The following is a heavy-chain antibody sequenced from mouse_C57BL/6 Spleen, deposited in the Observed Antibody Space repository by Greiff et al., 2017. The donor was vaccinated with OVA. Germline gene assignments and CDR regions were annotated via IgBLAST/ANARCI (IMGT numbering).Heavy chain of an antibody. CDR2: IHPNSGST. CDR1: GYTFTSYW. Sequence: QVQLKQPGAELVKPGASVKLSCKASGYTFTSYWMHWVKQRPGQGLEWIGMIHPNSGSTNYNEKFKSKATLTVDKSSSTAYMQLSSLTSEDSAVYYCARGATVVAKDYFDYWGQGTTLTVSS. V-gene: IGHV1-64*01. D-gene: IGHD1-1*01. J-gene: IGHJ2*01. CDR3: ARGATVVAKDYFDY.